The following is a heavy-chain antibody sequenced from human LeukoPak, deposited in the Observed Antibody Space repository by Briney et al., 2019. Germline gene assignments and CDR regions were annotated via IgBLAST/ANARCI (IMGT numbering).Heavy chain of an antibody. CDR2: ISGSGGST. D-gene: IGHD4-17*01. CDR1: GFTFSSYA. CDR3: ARAGYGDYLPFDY. V-gene: IGHV3-23*01. J-gene: IGHJ4*02. Sequence: PGGSLRLSCAASGFTFSSYAMSWVRQAPGKGLEWVSAISGSGGSTYYADSVKGRFTISRDNSKNTLYLQMNSLRAEDTALYHCARAGYGDYLPFDYWGQGTLVTVSS.